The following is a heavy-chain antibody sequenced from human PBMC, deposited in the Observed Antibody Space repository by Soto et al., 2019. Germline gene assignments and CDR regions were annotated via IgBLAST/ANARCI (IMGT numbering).Heavy chain of an antibody. V-gene: IGHV2-5*02. CDR2: IYWDDDK. CDR1: GFSLSTSGVG. D-gene: IGHD4-17*01. CDR3: AHRRGDYTIYNWFGP. J-gene: IGHJ5*02. Sequence: QITLKESGPTLVKPTQTLTLTCTFSGFSLSTSGVGVGWISQPPGKALVWLALIYWDDDKRYSPSLKSRLTITKDTSKNQVVLTMTNMDPMDTATYYCAHRRGDYTIYNWFGPWGQGTLVTVSS.